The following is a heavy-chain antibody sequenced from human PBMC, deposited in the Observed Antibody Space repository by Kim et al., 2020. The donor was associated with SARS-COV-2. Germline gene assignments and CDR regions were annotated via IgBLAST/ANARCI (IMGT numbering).Heavy chain of an antibody. CDR2: ITWNGRDL. CDR1: GFAFDDYA. D-gene: IGHD6-13*01. J-gene: IGHJ1*01. V-gene: IGHV3-9*01. CDR3: TKVMDASGIAADGYFQH. Sequence: GGSLRLSCAASGFAFDDYAMHWIRQSPGKGLEWVSGITWNGRDLGYADSVRGRFTISRDNAKNSLSLEMNSLQPEDTAFYYCTKVMDASGIAADGYFQHWGQGTLVTVS.